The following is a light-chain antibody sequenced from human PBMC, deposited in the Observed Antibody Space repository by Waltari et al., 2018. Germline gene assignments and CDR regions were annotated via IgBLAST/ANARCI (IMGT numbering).Light chain of an antibody. Sequence: QSALTQPASVSGSPGQSITISLTGTSSDVGSYNYVPWYQQHPGKAPKLMIYDVSNRPSGVSNRFSGSKSGNTASLTISGLQGEDEADYYCSSYTSSRTRVFGGGTKLTVL. CDR3: SSYTSSRTRV. CDR2: DVS. V-gene: IGLV2-14*03. CDR1: SSDVGSYNY. J-gene: IGLJ3*02.